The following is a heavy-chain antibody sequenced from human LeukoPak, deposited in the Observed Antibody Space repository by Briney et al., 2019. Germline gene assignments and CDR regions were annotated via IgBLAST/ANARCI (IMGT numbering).Heavy chain of an antibody. Sequence: SETLSLTCTVSDGSMSPYYWSWIRQSPGKGLEWIAYIFYNGNTKYNPSLWSRVTISIDTSRNQFFLNLNSVTAADTAVYYCARGGYYYLDVWGKGTTVTVSS. CDR3: ARGGYYYLDV. CDR1: DGSMSPYY. J-gene: IGHJ6*03. V-gene: IGHV4-59*01. CDR2: IFYNGNT.